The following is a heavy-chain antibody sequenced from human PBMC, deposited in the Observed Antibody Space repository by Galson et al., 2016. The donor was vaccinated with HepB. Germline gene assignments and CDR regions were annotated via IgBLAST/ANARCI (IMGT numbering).Heavy chain of an antibody. V-gene: IGHV6-1*01. D-gene: IGHD3-10*01. CDR2: TYYMSKWNS. CDR1: GDSVSTNTAA. CDR3: ARERGSGSYYPPDHYYGMNV. J-gene: IGHJ6*02. Sequence: CAISGDSVSTNTAAWTWIRQSPSRGLEWLGRTYYMSKWNSDYADSVKGRITINADTSKNLISLQLSSVTPEDTAVYCCARERGSGSYYPPDHYYGMNVWGQGTTVTVSS.